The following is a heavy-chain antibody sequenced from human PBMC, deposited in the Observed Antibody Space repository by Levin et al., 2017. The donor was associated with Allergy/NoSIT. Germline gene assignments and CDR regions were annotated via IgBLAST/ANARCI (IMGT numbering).Heavy chain of an antibody. V-gene: IGHV3-23*01. CDR2: ISGSGGST. J-gene: IGHJ4*02. Sequence: PGGSLRLSCAASGFTFSSYAMSWVRQAPGKGLEWVSAISGSGGSTYYADSVKGRFTISRDNSKNTLYLQTNSLRAEDTAVYYCAKDPLWFGESAAQYYFDYWGQGTLVTVSS. CDR1: GFTFSSYA. D-gene: IGHD3-10*01. CDR3: AKDPLWFGESAAQYYFDY.